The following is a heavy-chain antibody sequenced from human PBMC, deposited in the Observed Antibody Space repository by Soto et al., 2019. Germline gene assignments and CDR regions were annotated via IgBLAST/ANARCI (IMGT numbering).Heavy chain of an antibody. Sequence: PGGSLRLSCAASGFMFSAYAMLWVRQAPGKGLEWVAAISYDGTNKYYADSIKGRFTISRDNSANTLFLQVNSLRREDTAMYYCARDPSPYTSGWYGIDFWGHVTLVTISS. J-gene: IGHJ4*01. CDR3: ARDPSPYTSGWYGIDF. CDR2: ISYDGTNK. V-gene: IGHV3-30*04. D-gene: IGHD6-19*01. CDR1: GFMFSAYA.